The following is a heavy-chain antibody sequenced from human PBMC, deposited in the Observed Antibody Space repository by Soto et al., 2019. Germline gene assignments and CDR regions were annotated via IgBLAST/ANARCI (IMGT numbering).Heavy chain of an antibody. CDR1: GFTFTNYG. CDR2: IDSRAATI. J-gene: IGHJ4*02. Sequence: EVQLVESGGGLVQPGGSLRLSCAASGFTFTNYGMNWARQAPGMGLEWVAHIDSRAATISYADSVRGRFTISRDDAKNSLFLQMSSLRAEDTAIYYCARDRDGLEDFDYWGLGTLVTVSS. CDR3: ARDRDGLEDFDY. D-gene: IGHD4-17*01. V-gene: IGHV3-48*03.